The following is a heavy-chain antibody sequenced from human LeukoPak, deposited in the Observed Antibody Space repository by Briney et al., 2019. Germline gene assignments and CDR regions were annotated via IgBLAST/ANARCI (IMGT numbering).Heavy chain of an antibody. CDR1: GFTFSSYE. V-gene: IGHV3-48*03. D-gene: IGHD1-26*01. Sequence: GGSLRLSCAASGFTFSSYEMNWVRQAPGKGLEGVSYISSSGSSSGRIIDYADSVKGRFTISRDNSKNTLYLQMNSLRAEDTAVYYCAKESVGATGYFDYWGQGTLVTVSS. J-gene: IGHJ4*02. CDR2: ISSSGSSSGRII. CDR3: AKESVGATGYFDY.